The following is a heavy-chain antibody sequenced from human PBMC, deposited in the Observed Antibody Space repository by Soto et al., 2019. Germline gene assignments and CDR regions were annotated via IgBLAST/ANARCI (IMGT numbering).Heavy chain of an antibody. V-gene: IGHV4-61*01. Sequence: SETLSLTCTVSNISVRSGPYYWSWVRHPSGHGLEWIGYIHDSGNTKDNPSLKDRVTISIDTSKNQFSLKLTSVTAADTGIYYGASGEIGDTIIGVPTVAYCCGLDVWGEGPT. D-gene: IGHD3-3*01. J-gene: IGHJ6*02. CDR3: ASGEIGDTIIGVPTVAYCCGLDV. CDR1: NISVRSGPYY. CDR2: IHDSGNT.